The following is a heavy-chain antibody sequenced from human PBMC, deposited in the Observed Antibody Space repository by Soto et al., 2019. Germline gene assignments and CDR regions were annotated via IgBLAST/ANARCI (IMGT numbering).Heavy chain of an antibody. Sequence: GGSLRLSCAASGFTFGIYSMNCVGQSPGKGLEWVSYISSSSSTIYYADSVKGRFTISRDNAKNSLYLQMNSLRAEDTAVYYCARTGIDAKLPYGSGSYAFDYWGQGT. D-gene: IGHD3-10*01. CDR2: ISSSSSTI. CDR3: ARTGIDAKLPYGSGSYAFDY. CDR1: GFTFGIYS. V-gene: IGHV3-48*01. J-gene: IGHJ4*02.